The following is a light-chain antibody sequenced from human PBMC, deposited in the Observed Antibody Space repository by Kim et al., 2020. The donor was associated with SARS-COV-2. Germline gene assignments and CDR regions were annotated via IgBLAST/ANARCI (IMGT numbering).Light chain of an antibody. V-gene: IGLV1-40*01. J-gene: IGLJ1*01. CDR3: QSYDSSLSGYV. CDR2: GNS. Sequence: VTVACTGSSSNIGAGYDVHWYQQLPGAAPKLLIYGNSNRPSGVPDRFSGSKSGTSASLAITGLQAEDEADYYCQSYDSSLSGYVFGTGTKVTVL. CDR1: SSNIGAGYD.